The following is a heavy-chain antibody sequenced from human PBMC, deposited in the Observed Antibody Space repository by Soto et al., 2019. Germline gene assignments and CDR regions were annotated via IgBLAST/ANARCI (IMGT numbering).Heavy chain of an antibody. CDR3: ARGGGGFWSGYAYYYYGMDV. V-gene: IGHV4-34*01. CDR2: INHSGST. J-gene: IGHJ6*02. CDR1: GGSFSGYY. D-gene: IGHD3-3*01. Sequence: QVQLQQWGAGLLKPSETLSLTCAVYGGSFSGYYWSWIRQPPGKGLEWIGEINHSGSTNYNPSLKSRVTISVDTSKHQFSLKLSSVTAADTAVYYCARGGGGFWSGYAYYYYGMDVWGQGTTVTVSS.